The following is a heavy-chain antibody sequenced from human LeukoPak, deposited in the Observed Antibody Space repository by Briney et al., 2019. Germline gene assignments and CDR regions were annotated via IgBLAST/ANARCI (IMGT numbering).Heavy chain of an antibody. Sequence: SETLSLTCTVSGGSISSYYWSWIRQPPGKGLEWIGYIYYSGSTNYNPSLKSRVTISVDTSKNQFSLELSSVTAADTAVYYCARTLYGDYGEAWFDPWGQGTLVTVSS. V-gene: IGHV4-59*08. CDR1: GGSISSYY. CDR3: ARTLYGDYGEAWFDP. CDR2: IYYSGST. D-gene: IGHD4-17*01. J-gene: IGHJ5*02.